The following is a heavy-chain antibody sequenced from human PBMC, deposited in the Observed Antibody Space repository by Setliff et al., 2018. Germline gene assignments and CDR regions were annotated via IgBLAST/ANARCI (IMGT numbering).Heavy chain of an antibody. Sequence: SETLSLTCTVSGDSISSGDYFWSWIRQPPGKGLEWTAYIYHSGSAYYNPSLKSRVTMSVDTSKNQFSLHLTSVTAADTAVYYCAREVGTSTSSDAFDVWGQGMMVTLSS. CDR2: IYHSGSA. J-gene: IGHJ3*01. CDR1: GDSISSGDYF. CDR3: AREVGTSTSSDAFDV. D-gene: IGHD1-26*01. V-gene: IGHV4-30-4*08.